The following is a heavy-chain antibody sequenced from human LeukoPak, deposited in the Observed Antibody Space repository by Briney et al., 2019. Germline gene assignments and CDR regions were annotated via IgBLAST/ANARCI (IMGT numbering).Heavy chain of an antibody. Sequence: SETLSLTCAVSGYSISSGYYWGWIRQPPGKGLEWIGSIYHSGSTYYNPSLKSRVTISVDTSKNQFSLKLSSVTAADPAVYYCARRTIFGLVIDYWGQGTLVTVSS. J-gene: IGHJ4*02. CDR3: ARRTIFGLVIDY. CDR1: GYSISSGYY. V-gene: IGHV4-38-2*01. CDR2: IYHSGST. D-gene: IGHD3-3*01.